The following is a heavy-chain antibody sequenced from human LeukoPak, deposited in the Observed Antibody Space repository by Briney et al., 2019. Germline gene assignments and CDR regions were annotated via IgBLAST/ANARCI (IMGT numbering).Heavy chain of an antibody. Sequence: SETLSLTCTVSGDSVSGISFYWSWIRQPPGKGLQYIGYIQYSGSTNYNPSLKSRVTISVDTSKNQFSLKLSSVTAADTAVYYCARYYDSSGYWSTPHFDYWGQGTLSPSPQ. V-gene: IGHV4-61*01. D-gene: IGHD3-22*01. J-gene: IGHJ4*02. CDR2: IQYSGST. CDR1: GDSVSGISFY. CDR3: ARYYDSSGYWSTPHFDY.